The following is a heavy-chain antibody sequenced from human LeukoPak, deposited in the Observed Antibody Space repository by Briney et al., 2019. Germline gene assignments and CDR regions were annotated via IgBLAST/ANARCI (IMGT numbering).Heavy chain of an antibody. J-gene: IGHJ4*02. Sequence: SGGSLRLSCEASGFTFSTYEMNWVRQTPGKGLEWVSCIGSSGSTIYYADSVKGRFTISRDNGKNSLYLHMNSLRAEDTAVYYCARRRYCSSTSCPVLDYWGQGTLITVSS. V-gene: IGHV3-48*03. CDR1: GFTFSTYE. D-gene: IGHD2-2*01. CDR3: ARRRYCSSTSCPVLDY. CDR2: IGSSGSTI.